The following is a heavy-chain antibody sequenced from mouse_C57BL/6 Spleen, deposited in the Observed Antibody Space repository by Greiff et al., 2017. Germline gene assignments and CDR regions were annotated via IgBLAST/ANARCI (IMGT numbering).Heavy chain of an antibody. CDR3: ARRGDSSGAYYYAMDY. D-gene: IGHD3-2*02. Sequence: EVQLQESEGGLVQPGSSMKLSCTASGFTFSDYYMAWVRQVPEKGLEWVANINYDGSSTYYLDSLKSRFIISRDNAKNILYLQMSSLKSEDTATYYCARRGDSSGAYYYAMDYWGQGTSVTVSS. CDR1: GFTFSDYY. J-gene: IGHJ4*01. V-gene: IGHV5-16*01. CDR2: INYDGSST.